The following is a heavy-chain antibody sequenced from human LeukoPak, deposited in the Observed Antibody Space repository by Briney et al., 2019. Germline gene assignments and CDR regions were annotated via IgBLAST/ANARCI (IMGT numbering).Heavy chain of an antibody. CDR1: GFTFSSYE. V-gene: IGHV3-48*03. CDR2: ISSSGSTI. J-gene: IGHJ4*02. Sequence: GGSLXLSCAASGFTFSSYEMNWVRQAPGKGLEWVSYISSSGSTIYYADSVKGRFTISRDNAKNSLYLQMNSLRAEDTAVYYCARDSYRVVPFDYWGQGTLVTVSS. D-gene: IGHD3-3*01. CDR3: ARDSYRVVPFDY.